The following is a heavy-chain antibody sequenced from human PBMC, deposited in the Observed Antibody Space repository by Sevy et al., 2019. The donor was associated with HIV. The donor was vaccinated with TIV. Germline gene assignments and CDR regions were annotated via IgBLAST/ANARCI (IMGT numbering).Heavy chain of an antibody. CDR3: ARSLADYYYGMDV. Sequence: SETLSLTCTVSGASISSYYWSWIRQPPGKGLEWVGYIYYNGRTNYNPSLKSRVTISVDTSKNQFSLKLISVTAAEPAVYYCARSLADYYYGMDVWGQGTTVTFSS. J-gene: IGHJ6*02. CDR1: GASISSYY. CDR2: IYYNGRT. V-gene: IGHV4-59*01.